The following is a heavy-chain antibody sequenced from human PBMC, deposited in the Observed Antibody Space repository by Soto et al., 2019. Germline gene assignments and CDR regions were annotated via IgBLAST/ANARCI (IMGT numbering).Heavy chain of an antibody. CDR1: GFTFSSYA. V-gene: IGHV3-23*01. CDR2: ISGSGGST. J-gene: IGHJ4*02. D-gene: IGHD2-8*01. CDR3: AKDFRYCTNGVCYFDY. Sequence: GSLRLSCAASGFTFSSYAMSWVRQAPGKGLEWVSAISGSGGSTYYADSVRGRFTISRDNSKNTLYLQMNSLRAEDTAVYYCAKDFRYCTNGVCYFDYWGQGTLVTVSS.